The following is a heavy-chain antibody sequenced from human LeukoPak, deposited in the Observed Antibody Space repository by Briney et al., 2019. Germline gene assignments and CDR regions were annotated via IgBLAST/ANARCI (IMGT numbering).Heavy chain of an antibody. D-gene: IGHD1-1*01. V-gene: IGHV3-23*01. Sequence: GGSLRLSCAASGFTFSSYAMSWVRQAPGKGLEWVSAISGSGGSTYYAGSVKGRFTISRDNSKNTLYLQMNSLRAEDTAVYYCAKDQEERPYYFDYWGQGTLVTVSS. CDR3: AKDQEERPYYFDY. CDR1: GFTFSSYA. J-gene: IGHJ4*02. CDR2: ISGSGGST.